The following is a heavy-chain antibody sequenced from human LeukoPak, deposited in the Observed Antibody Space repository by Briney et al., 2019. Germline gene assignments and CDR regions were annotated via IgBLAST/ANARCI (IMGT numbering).Heavy chain of an antibody. CDR2: IRNDESNK. J-gene: IGHJ6*03. Sequence: GGSLRLSCAASGFTYSSYGMHWVRQAPGKGLEWVAFIRNDESNKYYADSVKGRFTISRDNSKNTLYLQMNSLRAEDTAVYYCAKAPGSGNEVYYYYYMDVWGKGTTVTVSS. V-gene: IGHV3-30*02. D-gene: IGHD3-10*01. CDR3: AKAPGSGNEVYYYYYMDV. CDR1: GFTYSSYG.